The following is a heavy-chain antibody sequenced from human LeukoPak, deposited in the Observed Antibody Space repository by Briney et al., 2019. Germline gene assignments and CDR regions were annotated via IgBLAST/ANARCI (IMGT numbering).Heavy chain of an antibody. CDR2: MNPNSGNT. D-gene: IGHD3-3*01. J-gene: IGHJ4*02. Sequence: ASVKLSCKASGYTVTSYDINWVRQATGQGLEWMGWMNPNSGNTGYAQKFQGRVTITRNTSISTAYMELSGLRSADTAVYYCARGKRDFWSGYYGIDYWGQGPLVTVSS. V-gene: IGHV1-8*03. CDR3: ARGKRDFWSGYYGIDY. CDR1: GYTVTSYD.